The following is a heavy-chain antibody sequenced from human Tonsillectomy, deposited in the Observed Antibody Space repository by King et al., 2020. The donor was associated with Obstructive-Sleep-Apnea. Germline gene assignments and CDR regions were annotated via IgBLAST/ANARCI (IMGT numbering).Heavy chain of an antibody. CDR1: GFTFSSYS. V-gene: IGHV3-21*01. CDR2: ISSSSSYI. D-gene: IGHD3-22*01. Sequence: VQLVESGGGLVKPGGSLRLSCAASGFTFSSYSMNWVRQAPGKGLEWVSSISSSSSYIYYADSVKGRFTISRDNAKNSLYLQMNSLRAEDTAVYYCARVDHEAHYYDSSGYFAAFDIWGQGTMVTVSS. CDR3: ARVDHEAHYYDSSGYFAAFDI. J-gene: IGHJ3*02.